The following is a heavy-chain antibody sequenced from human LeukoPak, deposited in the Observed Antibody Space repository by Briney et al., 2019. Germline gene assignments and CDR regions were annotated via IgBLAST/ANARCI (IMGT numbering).Heavy chain of an antibody. V-gene: IGHV3-9*01. CDR1: GFTFYDYA. J-gene: IGHJ4*02. CDR3: ARGYYAASVRFDY. Sequence: PGRSLRLSCAASGFTFYDYAMHWVRQAPEKGLEWVSGITWNSGTIGYADSVKGRFTISRDNAKNSLYLQMNSLRAEDTALYYCARGYYAASVRFDYWGRGTLVTVSS. D-gene: IGHD3-10*01. CDR2: ITWNSGTI.